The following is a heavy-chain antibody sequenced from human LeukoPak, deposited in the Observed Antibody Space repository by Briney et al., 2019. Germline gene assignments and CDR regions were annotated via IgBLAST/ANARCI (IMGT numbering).Heavy chain of an antibody. Sequence: GRSLRLSCAASGFTFSSYGMPWVRQAPGKGLEWVAIISNDGSRKYYAHSVEGRFTISRDNSKNTLYLQMDSLRAEDTAVYYCARDRAWNYFDYWGQGTLVTVSS. J-gene: IGHJ4*02. CDR1: GFTFSSYG. D-gene: IGHD3-3*01. CDR2: ISNDGSRK. CDR3: ARDRAWNYFDY. V-gene: IGHV3-30*03.